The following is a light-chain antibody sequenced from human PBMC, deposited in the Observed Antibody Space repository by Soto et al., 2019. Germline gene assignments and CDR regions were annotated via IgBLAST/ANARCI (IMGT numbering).Light chain of an antibody. CDR1: SSDIGAYNF. V-gene: IGLV2-14*01. Sequence: QSALTQPASVSGSPGQSITISCTGTSSDIGAYNFVSWYQQHPGQAPKLLIFEVNKRPSGVSYRFSGSKSGNTASLTISGLQPEDETDYYCSSYTSTKTYVFGTGTKVTVL. J-gene: IGLJ1*01. CDR2: EVN. CDR3: SSYTSTKTYV.